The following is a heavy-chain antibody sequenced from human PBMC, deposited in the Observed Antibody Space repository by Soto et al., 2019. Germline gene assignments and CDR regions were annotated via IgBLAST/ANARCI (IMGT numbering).Heavy chain of an antibody. Sequence: PGGSLRLSCAASGFTFSSYAMSWVRQAPGKGLEWVSAISGSGGSTYYADSVKGRFTISRDNSKNTLYLQMNSLRAEDTAVYYCATVPDGSGSYTPPYYYYYYGMDVWGQGTTVTVSS. D-gene: IGHD3-10*01. CDR2: ISGSGGST. CDR3: ATVPDGSGSYTPPYYYYYYGMDV. V-gene: IGHV3-23*01. CDR1: GFTFSSYA. J-gene: IGHJ6*02.